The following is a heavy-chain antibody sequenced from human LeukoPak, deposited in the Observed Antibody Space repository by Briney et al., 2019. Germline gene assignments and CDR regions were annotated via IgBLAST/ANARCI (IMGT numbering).Heavy chain of an antibody. CDR1: SVSISGYS. Sequence: SETLSLTCNVSSVSISGYSWNWVRQPAGKGLEWIGRIYVTGTTNYNPSLKSRVTMSVDTSKNQLSLKLRSVTGADTAVYYCARVSPITVAAFDYWGQGTLVTVSS. D-gene: IGHD6-19*01. J-gene: IGHJ4*02. CDR3: ARVSPITVAAFDY. CDR2: IYVTGTT. V-gene: IGHV4-4*07.